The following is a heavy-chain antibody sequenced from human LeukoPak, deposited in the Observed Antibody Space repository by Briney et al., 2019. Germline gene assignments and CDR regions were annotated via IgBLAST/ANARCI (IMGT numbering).Heavy chain of an antibody. D-gene: IGHD5-12*01. CDR1: GGSISSGGYS. CDR3: ASGNTGYDRDSFDI. Sequence: SETLSLTCAVSGGSISSGGYSWSRVRQPPGEGLEWVGYIYHNGSTYYNPSLQSRVTISLDRSKNQFSLKLSSMTAADTAVYYCASGNTGYDRDSFDIWGQGTMVTVSS. J-gene: IGHJ3*02. CDR2: IYHNGST. V-gene: IGHV4-30-2*01.